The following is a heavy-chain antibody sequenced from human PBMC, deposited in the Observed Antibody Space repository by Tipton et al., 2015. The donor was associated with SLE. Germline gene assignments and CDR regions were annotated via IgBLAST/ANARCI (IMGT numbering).Heavy chain of an antibody. Sequence: SLRPSCVASGFTFSSYAMHWVRQAPGKGLEWVAVISYDGSNKYYADSVKGRFTISRDNAKNSLYLQMNSLRAEDTAVYYCARGEYYYDSSGYPFDYWGQGTLVTVSS. J-gene: IGHJ4*02. CDR1: GFTFSSYA. V-gene: IGHV3-30*04. CDR3: ARGEYYYDSSGYPFDY. D-gene: IGHD3-22*01. CDR2: ISYDGSNK.